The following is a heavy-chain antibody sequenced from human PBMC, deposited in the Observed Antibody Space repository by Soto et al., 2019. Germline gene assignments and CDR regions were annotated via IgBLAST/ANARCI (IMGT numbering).Heavy chain of an antibody. J-gene: IGHJ4*02. CDR2: INPDGSVK. V-gene: IGHV3-7*01. CDR3: ASARDYFFDY. D-gene: IGHD2-21*01. Sequence: EVQLVESGGGLVQPGESLRLSCAASGLTFNTYWMTWVHQPPGKGLEWVANINPDGSVKYSVDSLKGRFTISRDNAKNSLYLQMNSLRAEDTAVYYCASARDYFFDYWGQGTLVTVSS. CDR1: GLTFNTYW.